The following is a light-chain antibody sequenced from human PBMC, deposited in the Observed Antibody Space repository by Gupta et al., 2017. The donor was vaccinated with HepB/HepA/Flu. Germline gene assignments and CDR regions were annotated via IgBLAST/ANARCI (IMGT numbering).Light chain of an antibody. CDR1: ASSFPFPDR. J-gene: IGLJ2*01. Sequence: QSALPQPASVSCSPDPTLTIPCSGNASSFPFPDRVSWYQHVPGKAPKLLIYEVNKGPSGASPRFSGSMSANTASLIISGLRTEDEADYYCCSYLGRTTWLFGGGTRLTVL. CDR3: CSYLGRTTWL. V-gene: IGLV2-23*02. CDR2: EVN.